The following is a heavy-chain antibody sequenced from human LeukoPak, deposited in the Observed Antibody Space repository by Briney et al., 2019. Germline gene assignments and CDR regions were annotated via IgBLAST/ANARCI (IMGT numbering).Heavy chain of an antibody. CDR2: IRSDGSDK. J-gene: IGHJ4*02. Sequence: QSGGSLRLSCAASGFTFSDYGMHWVRQAPDKGLEWVAFIRSDGSDKYYADSVKGRFTISRDNSKNTLYLQMNSLRAEDTAVYYCAKESMVRGVISYWGQGTLVTVSS. D-gene: IGHD3-10*01. CDR1: GFTFSDYG. V-gene: IGHV3-30*02. CDR3: AKESMVRGVISY.